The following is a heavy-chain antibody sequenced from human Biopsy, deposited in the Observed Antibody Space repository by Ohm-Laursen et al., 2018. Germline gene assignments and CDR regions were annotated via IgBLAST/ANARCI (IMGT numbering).Heavy chain of an antibody. Sequence: SVKVSCKASGYSFTSYCMHWVRQAPGQGLEWMGMINPSGSTTSYPQIFQGRVTMTRDTSKSTVYMELSSLRSADTAVYFCARNTGWYGDLYYFDYWGQGTLVTVSS. V-gene: IGHV1-46*01. CDR1: GYSFTSYC. CDR2: INPSGSTT. J-gene: IGHJ4*02. D-gene: IGHD6-19*01. CDR3: ARNTGWYGDLYYFDY.